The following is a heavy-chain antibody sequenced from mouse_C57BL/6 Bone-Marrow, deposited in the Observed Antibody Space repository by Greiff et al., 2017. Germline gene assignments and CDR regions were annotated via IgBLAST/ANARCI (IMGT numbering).Heavy chain of an antibody. CDR3: TRGYDGSTYYFDY. Sequence: QVQLQQSGAELVRPGASVTLSCKASGYTFTDYEMHWVKQTPVHGLEWIGAIDPETGGTAYNQKFKGKAILTADKSSSTAYMEIRSLTSEDSAVYYCTRGYDGSTYYFDYWGQGTTLTVSS. CDR1: GYTFTDYE. J-gene: IGHJ2*01. CDR2: IDPETGGT. V-gene: IGHV1-15*01. D-gene: IGHD2-3*01.